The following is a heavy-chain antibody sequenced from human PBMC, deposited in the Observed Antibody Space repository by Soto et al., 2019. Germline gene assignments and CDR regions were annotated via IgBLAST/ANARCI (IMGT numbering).Heavy chain of an antibody. CDR2: ITSDGSNT. Sequence: GGSLRLSCAASGFNFNEYTMHWVRQAPGRGLEWVSLITSDGSNTYYADSVRGRFTISRDNSDNSLYLQINSLRTEDTALYYCVTSRTALPYFFDYWGQGALVTVSS. CDR1: GFNFNEYT. V-gene: IGHV3-43*01. J-gene: IGHJ4*02. CDR3: VTSRTALPYFFDY.